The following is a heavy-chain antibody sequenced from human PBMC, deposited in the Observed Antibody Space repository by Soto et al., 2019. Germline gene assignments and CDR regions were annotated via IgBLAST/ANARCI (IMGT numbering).Heavy chain of an antibody. CDR3: ARQALVAGSRPFEY. D-gene: IGHD6-19*01. J-gene: IGHJ4*02. CDR2: IYYSGST. CDR1: GGSISSYY. V-gene: IGHV4-39*01. Sequence: ETLSLTCTVSGGSISSYYWGWIRQPPGKGLEWIGSIYYSGSTYYNPSLKSRVTISVDTSKNQFSLKLSSVTAADTAVYYCARQALVAGSRPFEYWGQGTLVTVSS.